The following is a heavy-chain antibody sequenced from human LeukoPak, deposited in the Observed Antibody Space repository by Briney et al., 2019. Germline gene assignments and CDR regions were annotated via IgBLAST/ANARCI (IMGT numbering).Heavy chain of an antibody. J-gene: IGHJ6*03. CDR2: ISSSSSTI. V-gene: IGHV3-48*01. CDR3: ARDGYCSSTRCYPIYYMDV. CDR1: GFTFSTYA. Sequence: PGGSLRLSCAGSGFTFSTYAMNGVRQAPGKGLEWVSYISSSSSTIYYADSVKGRLTISRDNAKNSLYLQMNSLRAEDTAVYYCARDGYCSSTRCYPIYYMDVWGKGTTVTVSS. D-gene: IGHD2-2*03.